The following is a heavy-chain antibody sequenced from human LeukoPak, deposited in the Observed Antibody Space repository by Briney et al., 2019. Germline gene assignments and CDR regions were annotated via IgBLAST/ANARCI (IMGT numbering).Heavy chain of an antibody. CDR2: ISGSGGST. V-gene: IGHV3-23*01. J-gene: IGHJ3*02. CDR3: AKDRCSGGSCYYAFDI. CDR1: GFTFSSYA. D-gene: IGHD2-15*01. Sequence: PGGSLRLSCAAAGFTFSSYAMSWVRQAPGKGLEWVSAISGSGGSTYYADSVKGRFTISRDNSKNTLYLQMNSLRAEDTAVYYCAKDRCSGGSCYYAFDIWGQGTMVTVSS.